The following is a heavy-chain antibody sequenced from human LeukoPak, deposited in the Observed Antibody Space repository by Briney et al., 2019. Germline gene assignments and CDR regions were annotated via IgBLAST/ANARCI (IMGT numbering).Heavy chain of an antibody. CDR1: GDNVSSNSAA. J-gene: IGHJ3*02. CDR3: ARGDYDNSRGGFDI. Sequence: SQTLSLTCAISGDNVSSNSAAWNWIRQSPSGGLEWLGRTYYRSKWFFDYAVSMKSRITINSDTSQSHFSLQLRSVTPEDTAVYFCARGDYDNSRGGFDIWGQGTLVTVSS. V-gene: IGHV6-1*01. CDR2: TYYRSKWFF. D-gene: IGHD3-22*01.